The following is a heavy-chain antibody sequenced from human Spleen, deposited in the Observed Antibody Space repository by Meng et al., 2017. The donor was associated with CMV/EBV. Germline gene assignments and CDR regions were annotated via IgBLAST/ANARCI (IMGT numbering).Heavy chain of an antibody. CDR2: IYHCGST. D-gene: IGHD2-2*01. Sequence: QGAVEGAGPGLVKPSETLSLTCVVSGASISSGNWWNWVRQPPGKGLEWIGDIYHCGSTNYNPSLKSRVTISVDKSKNQFSLKLSSVTAADTAMYYCARGGGCSSSSCDLDYWGQGVLVTVSS. CDR1: GASISSGNW. CDR3: ARGGGCSSSSCDLDY. V-gene: IGHV4-4*02. J-gene: IGHJ4*02.